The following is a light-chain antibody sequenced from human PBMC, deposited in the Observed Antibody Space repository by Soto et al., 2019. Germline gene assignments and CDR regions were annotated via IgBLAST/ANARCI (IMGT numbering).Light chain of an antibody. V-gene: IGKV3-20*01. CDR1: QSVNSNY. CDR3: QHFGGSTFT. Sequence: EIVLMQSPGTLSLSPGEGATLSCRASQSVNSNYLAWYQQKPGQAPRLLIYGTSSRATGIPDRFSGSGSGTDFTLTINSLQPGDFAVYYCQHFGGSTFTFGQGTRLEIK. J-gene: IGKJ5*01. CDR2: GTS.